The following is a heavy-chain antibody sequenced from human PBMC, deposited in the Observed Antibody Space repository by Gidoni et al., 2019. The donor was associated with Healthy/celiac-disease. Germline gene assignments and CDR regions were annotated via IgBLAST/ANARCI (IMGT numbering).Heavy chain of an antibody. D-gene: IGHD3-10*01. V-gene: IGHV3-48*03. CDR1: GFTFSSYE. J-gene: IGHJ4*02. CDR3: ARQTYYYGSGSYYRKGSPYYFDY. Sequence: EVQLVESGGGLVQPGGSLRLSCAASGFTFSSYEMNWVRQAPGKGLEWVSYIRSSGSTIYYADSVKGRFTISRDNAKNSLYLQMNSLRAEDTAVYYCARQTYYYGSGSYYRKGSPYYFDYWGQGTLVTVSS. CDR2: IRSSGSTI.